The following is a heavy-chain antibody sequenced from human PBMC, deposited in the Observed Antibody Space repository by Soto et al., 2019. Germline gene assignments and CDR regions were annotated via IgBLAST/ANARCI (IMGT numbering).Heavy chain of an antibody. V-gene: IGHV4-59*08. Sequence: QVLLQASGPGLLKPSETLALSCTVSGDSLGSHYWSWIRQTPGKGLEWIGYITKSGSTNYNPSLMSRVTMSVDPSKNQISLRLTSVSAADTAFYYCARHLFYNMCPDVWGEGTTVTVSS. CDR2: ITKSGST. CDR3: ARHLFYNMCPDV. CDR1: GDSLGSHY. D-gene: IGHD2-21*01. J-gene: IGHJ6*04.